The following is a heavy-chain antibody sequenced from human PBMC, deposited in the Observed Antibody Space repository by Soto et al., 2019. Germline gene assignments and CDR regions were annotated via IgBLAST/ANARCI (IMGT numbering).Heavy chain of an antibody. Sequence: QVHLVQSGDEVKKPGAAVRVSCKASGYSFSSHSIGWVRQAPGQGLEWMGWISVYNGNTNYAQRFQGRVTLTTDTSTSTAYMELRSLRSDDTAVYYCARAGASVFYYYYYMDVWAKGTTVTVSS. CDR1: GYSFSSHS. V-gene: IGHV1-18*01. CDR2: ISVYNGNT. D-gene: IGHD3-16*01. CDR3: ARAGASVFYYYYYMDV. J-gene: IGHJ6*03.